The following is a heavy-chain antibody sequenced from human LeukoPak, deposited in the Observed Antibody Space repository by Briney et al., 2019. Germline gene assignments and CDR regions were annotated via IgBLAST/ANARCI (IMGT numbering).Heavy chain of an antibody. CDR1: GFTFSFYW. CDR2: IRQDGSEK. V-gene: IGHV3-7*01. Sequence: GGSLRLSCAGSGFTFSFYWMNWVRQAPGKGLEWVANIRQDGSEKYYVDSVKGRFTISRDNAKNSLYLQMNSLRAEDTAVYYCARDPNYYDSSGEYGMDVWGQGTTVTVS. J-gene: IGHJ6*02. D-gene: IGHD3-22*01. CDR3: ARDPNYYDSSGEYGMDV.